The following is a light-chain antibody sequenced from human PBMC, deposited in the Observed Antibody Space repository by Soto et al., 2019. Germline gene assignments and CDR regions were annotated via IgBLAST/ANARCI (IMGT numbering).Light chain of an antibody. CDR1: QSINSIS. Sequence: EIVLTQSPGTLSLSPGERATLSCRASQSINSISLTWYQQKPGQPPRLLIYGASSRATGIPDRFSGSGSGTDFTLTISRLEPEDFAVYYCQHYGNSVWTFCQGTKVEIK. V-gene: IGKV3-20*01. CDR2: GAS. CDR3: QHYGNSVWT. J-gene: IGKJ1*01.